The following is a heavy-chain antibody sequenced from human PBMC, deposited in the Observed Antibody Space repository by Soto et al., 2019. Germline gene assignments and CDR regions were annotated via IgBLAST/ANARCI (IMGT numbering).Heavy chain of an antibody. D-gene: IGHD3-22*01. J-gene: IGHJ4*02. CDR2: ISYSGST. Sequence: PSETLSLTCTVSGGSLSSSSYYWGWISHPPGKGLEWIGSISYSGSTYYNPSLKSRVTISVDTSKNQCSLRLSSVTAADTAVYYCATGSGYFPFDYWGQGTLVTVS. V-gene: IGHV4-39*01. CDR1: GGSLSSSSYY. CDR3: ATGSGYFPFDY.